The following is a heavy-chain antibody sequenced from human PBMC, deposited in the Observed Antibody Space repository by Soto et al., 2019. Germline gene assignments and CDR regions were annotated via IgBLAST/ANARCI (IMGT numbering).Heavy chain of an antibody. Sequence: VQLLESGGGLVQPGRYLRLYCAASGFTFSNYAMSWVRQAPGQGLDWVSAISGSGGTTYYADSVKGRFTISRDNSKNPLFLQMNSVRAEDAAVYYCAKFFVETGANSGWPWSFHYWGQGTLVTVSS. J-gene: IGHJ4*02. CDR1: GFTFSNYA. V-gene: IGHV3-23*01. D-gene: IGHD6-25*01. CDR3: AKFFVETGANSGWPWSFHY. CDR2: ISGSGGTT.